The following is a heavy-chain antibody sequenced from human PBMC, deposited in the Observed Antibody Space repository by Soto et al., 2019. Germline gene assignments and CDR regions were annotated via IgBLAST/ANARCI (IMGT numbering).Heavy chain of an antibody. D-gene: IGHD3-22*01. V-gene: IGHV3-53*01. CDR2: LYSGGNT. Sequence: PAGSLRLSCAASEFTVTNNEMSWVRQAPGKGLEWVSILYSGGNTYYADSVEGRFTISRDGSKNTLYLHMNSLRAEDTAVYYCALRPFAYDDFCGQG. CDR3: ALRPFAYDDF. CDR1: EFTVTNNE. J-gene: IGHJ4*02.